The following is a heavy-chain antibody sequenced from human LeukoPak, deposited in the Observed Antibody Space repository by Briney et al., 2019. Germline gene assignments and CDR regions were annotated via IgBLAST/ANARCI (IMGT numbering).Heavy chain of an antibody. Sequence: PGGSLRPSCAASGLTFSSCGIESVRQAPGQGVGGGAFIRYAGSNKYYADSVKGRFTISRDNSKNTLYLQMNSLRAEDTAVYYCAKDLSRWFGEYSLDYWGQGTLVTVSS. CDR2: IRYAGSNK. CDR1: GLTFSSCG. V-gene: IGHV3-30*02. J-gene: IGHJ4*02. D-gene: IGHD3-10*01. CDR3: AKDLSRWFGEYSLDY.